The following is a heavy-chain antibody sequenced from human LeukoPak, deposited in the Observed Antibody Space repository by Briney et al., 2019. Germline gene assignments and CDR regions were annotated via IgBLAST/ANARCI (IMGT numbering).Heavy chain of an antibody. D-gene: IGHD3-10*01. Sequence: PGGSLRLSCAASGFTFSSYAMNWVRQAPGKGLEWVSSISGGSNNINYAGSVKGRFTTSRDNSQNTLYLQMNSLRADDTAVYYCAKVMVRGVSPDYWGQGTLVTVSS. CDR1: GFTFSSYA. V-gene: IGHV3-23*01. J-gene: IGHJ4*02. CDR2: ISGGSNNI. CDR3: AKVMVRGVSPDY.